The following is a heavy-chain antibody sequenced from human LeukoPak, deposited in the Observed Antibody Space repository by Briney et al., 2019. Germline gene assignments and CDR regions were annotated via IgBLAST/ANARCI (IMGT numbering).Heavy chain of an antibody. CDR2: INHSGST. V-gene: IGHV4-34*01. D-gene: IGHD3-22*01. CDR3: ARGPYYDSSGYFIY. CDR1: GFTFSHFW. Sequence: GSLRLSCAASGFTFSHFWMSWIRQSPGKGLEWIGEINHSGSTNYNPSLKSRVTISVDTSKNQFSLKLSSVTAADTAVYYCARGPYYDSSGYFIYWGQGTLVTVSS. J-gene: IGHJ4*02.